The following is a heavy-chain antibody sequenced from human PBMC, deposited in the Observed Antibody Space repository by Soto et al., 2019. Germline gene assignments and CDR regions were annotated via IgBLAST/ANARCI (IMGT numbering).Heavy chain of an antibody. CDR2: IYYSGST. CDR3: ARLNAGTTYYYYGMDV. J-gene: IGHJ6*02. Sequence: QLQLHESGPGLVKPSETLSLTCTVSGASISSSSYYWGWIRQPPGKGLEWIGSIYYSGSTYYNPSLKSRVTRSVDTSKNQFALKRSSVTAADTALYYCARLNAGTTYYYYGMDVWGQGTTVTVSS. V-gene: IGHV4-39*01. D-gene: IGHD1-7*01. CDR1: GASISSSSYY.